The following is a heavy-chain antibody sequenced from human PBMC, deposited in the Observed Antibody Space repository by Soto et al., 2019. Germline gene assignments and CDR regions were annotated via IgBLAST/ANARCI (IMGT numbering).Heavy chain of an antibody. CDR3: ARVGTVRGVPQGYYGMDV. D-gene: IGHD3-10*01. V-gene: IGHV3-13*01. J-gene: IGHJ6*02. CDR2: IGTAGDT. CDR1: GFTFSSYD. Sequence: EVQLVESGGGLVQPGGSLRLSCAASGFTFSSYDMHWVRQATGKGLEWVSAIGTAGDTYYPGSVKGRFTISRENAKNSLYLKMNSLRAGDTAVYYCARVGTVRGVPQGYYGMDVWGQGTTVTVSS.